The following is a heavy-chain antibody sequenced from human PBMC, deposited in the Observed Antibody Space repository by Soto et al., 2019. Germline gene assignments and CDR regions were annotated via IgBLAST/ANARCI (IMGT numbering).Heavy chain of an antibody. Sequence: GGSLRLSCAASGFTFSSYAMHWVRQAPGKGLEWVAVISYDGSNKYYADSVKGRFTISRDSSKNTLYLQMNSLRAEDTAVYYCARDSPPSGLRGPNDYYYYGMDVWGQGTTVTVSS. CDR3: ARDSPPSGLRGPNDYYYYGMDV. CDR1: GFTFSSYA. CDR2: ISYDGSNK. V-gene: IGHV3-30-3*01. D-gene: IGHD5-12*01. J-gene: IGHJ6*02.